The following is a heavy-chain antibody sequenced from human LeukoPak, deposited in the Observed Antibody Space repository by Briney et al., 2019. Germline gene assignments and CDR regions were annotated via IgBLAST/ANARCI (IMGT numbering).Heavy chain of an antibody. CDR2: FDPEDGET. CDR3: ATSEDIVAGIYCYYGMDV. Sequence: ASVKVSCKVSGYTLTELSMHWVRQAPGKGLEWMGGFDPEDGETIYAQKFQGRVTMTEDTSTDTAYMELSSLRSEDTAVYYCATSEDIVAGIYCYYGMDVWGQGTTVTVSS. J-gene: IGHJ6*02. CDR1: GYTLTELS. V-gene: IGHV1-24*01. D-gene: IGHD2-15*01.